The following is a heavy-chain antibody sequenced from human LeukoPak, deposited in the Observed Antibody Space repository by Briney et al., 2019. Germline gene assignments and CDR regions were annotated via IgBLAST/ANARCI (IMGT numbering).Heavy chain of an antibody. V-gene: IGHV3-64*01. Sequence: GGTLRLSCAASGFTFSSHGMSWVRQAPGKGLEYVSAISSNGGSTYYANSVKGRFTISRDNSKNTLYLQMGSLRAEDMAVYYCARVGMGATYDYWGQGTLVTVSS. J-gene: IGHJ4*02. CDR2: ISSNGGST. CDR3: ARVGMGATYDY. D-gene: IGHD1-26*01. CDR1: GFTFSSHG.